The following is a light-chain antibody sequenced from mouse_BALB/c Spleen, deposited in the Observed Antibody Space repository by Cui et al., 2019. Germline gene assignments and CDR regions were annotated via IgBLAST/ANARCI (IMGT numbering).Light chain of an antibody. CDR3: QHVWGTPLT. CDR1: ENIYSN. J-gene: IGKJ5*01. V-gene: IGKV12-46*01. Sequence: IKMTQSPASLSVPVGETVTITWRGSENIYSNLARYQQKQGKSPQLLVYAATNLADGVPSRFRGSGSGTKYFLKFNRLQSEDFGSNYCQHVWGTPLTFGAGTKLELK. CDR2: AAT.